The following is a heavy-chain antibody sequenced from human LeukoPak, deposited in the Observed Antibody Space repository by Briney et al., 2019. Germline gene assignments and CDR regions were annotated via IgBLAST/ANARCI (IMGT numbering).Heavy chain of an antibody. V-gene: IGHV1-69*01. D-gene: IGHD3-16*01. CDR3: ARVTRSLGFDP. J-gene: IGHJ5*02. CDR2: IIPIFGTA. Sequence: GASVTVSCTASGGTFSSYAISWVRQAPGQGLEWMGGIIPIFGTANYAQKFQGRVTITADESTSTAYMELSSLRSEDTAVYYCARVTRSLGFDPWGQGTLVTVSS. CDR1: GGTFSSYA.